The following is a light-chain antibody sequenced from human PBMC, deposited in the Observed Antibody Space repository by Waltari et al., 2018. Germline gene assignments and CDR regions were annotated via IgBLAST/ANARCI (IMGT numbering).Light chain of an antibody. CDR3: QQDYSTPPT. V-gene: IGKV4-1*01. CDR1: QSVLYSSNNKNY. CDR2: WAS. Sequence: DIVMTQSPDSLAVSLGERATINCKSSQSVLYSSNNKNYLAWYQQKPGQPPKLLMYWASTRESGVPDRFSGSGSGTDFTLTISSLQAEDVAVYYCQQDYSTPPTFGQGTKLEIK. J-gene: IGKJ2*01.